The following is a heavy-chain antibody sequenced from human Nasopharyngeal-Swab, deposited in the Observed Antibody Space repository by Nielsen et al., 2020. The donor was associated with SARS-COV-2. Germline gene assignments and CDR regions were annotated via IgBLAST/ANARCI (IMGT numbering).Heavy chain of an antibody. CDR3: AREGSTGYYYGMDV. V-gene: IGHV3-13*04. Sequence: GESLKISCAASGFIFSTYDMHWVRQSTGKGLEWVSTIGSIGDTYYPGSVKGRFTISRENAKNSLYLQMNSLRAGDTAVYYCAREGSTGYYYGMDVWGQGTTVTVSS. J-gene: IGHJ6*02. CDR2: IGSIGDT. CDR1: GFIFSTYD. D-gene: IGHD1-1*01.